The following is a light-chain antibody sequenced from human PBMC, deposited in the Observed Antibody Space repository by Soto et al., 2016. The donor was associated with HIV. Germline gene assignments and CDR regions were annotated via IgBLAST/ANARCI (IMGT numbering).Light chain of an antibody. J-gene: IGLJ3*02. CDR1: SLRSYY. CDR3: NSRDSSGNHLV. Sequence: SSELTQDPAVSVALGQTVRITCQGDSLRSYYGSWYQQKPGQAPVLVFFGKNNRPSGIPDRFSGSSSGNTASLAITGAQAEDEADYYCNSRDSSGNHLVFGGGTKLTVL. CDR2: GKN. V-gene: IGLV3-19*01.